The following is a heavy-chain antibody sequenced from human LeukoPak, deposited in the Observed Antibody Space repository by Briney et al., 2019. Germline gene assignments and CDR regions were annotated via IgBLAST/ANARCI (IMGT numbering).Heavy chain of an antibody. Sequence: SETLSLTCTVSGYSISSGYYWGWIRQPPGKGLEWIGRMYTSGSTNYNPSLKSRVTMSVDTSKNQFSLKLSSVTAADTAVYYCARDAAYYYGSGSYRNGFDYWGQGSLVTVSS. CDR2: MYTSGST. J-gene: IGHJ4*02. CDR1: GYSISSGYY. V-gene: IGHV4-38-2*02. D-gene: IGHD3-10*01. CDR3: ARDAAYYYGSGSYRNGFDY.